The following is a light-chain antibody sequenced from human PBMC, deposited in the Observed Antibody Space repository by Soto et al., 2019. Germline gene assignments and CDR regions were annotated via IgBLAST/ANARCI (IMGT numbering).Light chain of an antibody. CDR3: QQYDNSRGT. V-gene: IGKV3-20*01. J-gene: IGKJ1*01. CDR2: GAS. Sequence: EVVLTQSPGTLSLSPGERATLSCRASQSVSSSYLAWYQQKPGQAPRLLIYGASSSATGIPDRFSGSGSGTDFTLTISRLEPEDAALYYCQQYDNSRGTFAQGTKVDIK. CDR1: QSVSSSY.